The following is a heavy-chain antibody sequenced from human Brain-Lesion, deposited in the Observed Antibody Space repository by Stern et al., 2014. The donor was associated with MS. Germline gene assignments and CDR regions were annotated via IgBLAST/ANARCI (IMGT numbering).Heavy chain of an antibody. CDR3: ARVPGGVFGGMDV. Sequence: VQLVESGAEVKKPGASVKVSCKASGYTFTDYFMHWVRQAPGQGLEWFGWINPYSGDTKYAQKFQGWVTMTRDTSISTAYMELSSLRSDDTAVYYCARVPGGVFGGMDVWGQGTTVT. CDR1: GYTFTDYF. CDR2: INPYSGDT. D-gene: IGHD4-23*01. V-gene: IGHV1-2*04. J-gene: IGHJ6*02.